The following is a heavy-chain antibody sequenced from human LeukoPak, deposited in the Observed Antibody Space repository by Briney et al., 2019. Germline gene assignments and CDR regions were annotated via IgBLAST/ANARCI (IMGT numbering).Heavy chain of an antibody. V-gene: IGHV4-59*06. CDR2: IYYSGST. D-gene: IGHD3-22*01. CDR1: GGSISSYY. Sequence: SETLSLTCTVSGGSISSYYWSWLRQPPGKGLEWIGYIYYSGSTYYNPSLKSRVTISVDTSKNQFSLKLSSVTAADTAVYYCARVSSYYYDSSGPLQYNWFDPWGQGTLVTVSS. J-gene: IGHJ5*02. CDR3: ARVSSYYYDSSGPLQYNWFDP.